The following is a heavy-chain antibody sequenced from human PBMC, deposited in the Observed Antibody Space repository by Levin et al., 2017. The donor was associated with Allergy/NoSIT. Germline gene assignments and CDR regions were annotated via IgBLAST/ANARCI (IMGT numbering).Heavy chain of an antibody. D-gene: IGHD6-19*01. V-gene: IGHV3-23*01. CDR1: GFTFSSYA. CDR3: AKAGWSSGWYYYFDY. J-gene: IGHJ4*02. Sequence: GESLKISCAASGFTFSSYAMSWVRQAPGKGLEWVSAISGSGGSTYYADSVKGRFTISRDNSKNTLYLQMNSLRAEDTAVYYCAKAGWSSGWYYYFDYWGQGTLVTVSS. CDR2: ISGSGGST.